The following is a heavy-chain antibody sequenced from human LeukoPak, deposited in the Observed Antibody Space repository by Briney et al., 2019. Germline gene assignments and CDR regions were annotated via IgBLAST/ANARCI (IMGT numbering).Heavy chain of an antibody. CDR3: AGTANYDFWSGYYTY. CDR1: GGSISSGSYF. V-gene: IGHV4-39*01. D-gene: IGHD3-3*01. Sequence: SETLSLTCNVSGGSISSGSYFWGWIRQPPGKGLEWIGNIYYSGNSYYNPSLKSRVTMSVDTSKNQFSLKLSSVTAADTAVYYCAGTANYDFWSGYYTYWGQGTLVTVSS. CDR2: IYYSGNS. J-gene: IGHJ4*02.